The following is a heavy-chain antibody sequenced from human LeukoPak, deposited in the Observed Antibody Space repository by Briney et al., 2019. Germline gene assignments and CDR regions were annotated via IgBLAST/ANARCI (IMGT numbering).Heavy chain of an antibody. CDR2: IYHSGST. Sequence: SETLSLTCTVSGGSISSGGYYWSWIRQPPGKGLEWIGYIYHSGSTYYNPSLKSRVTISVDRSKNQFSLKLSSVTAADTAVYYCARDIVKYQLLSLPNYWGQGTLVTVSS. CDR3: ARDIVKYQLLSLPNY. D-gene: IGHD2-2*01. CDR1: GGSISSGGYY. J-gene: IGHJ4*02. V-gene: IGHV4-30-2*01.